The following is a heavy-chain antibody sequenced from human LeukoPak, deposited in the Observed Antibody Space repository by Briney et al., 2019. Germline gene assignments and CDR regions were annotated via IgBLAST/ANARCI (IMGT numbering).Heavy chain of an antibody. V-gene: IGHV4-61*02. CDR1: GGSISSGSYY. CDR3: ARDRGLHFDY. D-gene: IGHD3-16*01. CDR2: IYTSGST. J-gene: IGHJ4*02. Sequence: PSQTLSLTCTVSGGSISSGSYYWSWIRQPAGKGLEWIGRIYTSGSTNYNPSLKSRVTISVDTSKNQFSLKLSSVTAADTAMYYCARDRGLHFDYWGQGTLVTVSS.